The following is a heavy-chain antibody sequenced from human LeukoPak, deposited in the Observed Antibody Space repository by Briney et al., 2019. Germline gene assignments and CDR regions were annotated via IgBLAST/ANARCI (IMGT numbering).Heavy chain of an antibody. CDR1: GFTFSSYG. CDR3: ARVRYSGYDPTFDI. V-gene: IGHV3-33*01. D-gene: IGHD5-12*01. J-gene: IGHJ3*02. CDR2: IWYDGSNK. Sequence: GGSLRLSCAASGFTFSSYGMHWVRQAPGKGLEWVAVIWYDGSNKYYADSVKGRFTISRDNSKNTLYLQMNSLRAEDTAVYYCARVRYSGYDPTFDIWGQGTMATVSS.